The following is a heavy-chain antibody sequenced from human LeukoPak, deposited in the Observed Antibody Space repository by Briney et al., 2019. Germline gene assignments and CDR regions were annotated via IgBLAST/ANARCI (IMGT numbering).Heavy chain of an antibody. J-gene: IGHJ6*02. CDR3: ASSSWSHYYYYYGMDA. Sequence: GESLKISCKGSGYSFTSYWIGWVRQMPGKGLEWMGIIYPGDSDTRYSPSFQGQVTISADKSISTAYLQWSSLKASDTAMYYCASSSWSHYYYYYGMDAWGQGTTVTVSS. CDR2: IYPGDSDT. CDR1: GYSFTSYW. D-gene: IGHD6-13*01. V-gene: IGHV5-51*01.